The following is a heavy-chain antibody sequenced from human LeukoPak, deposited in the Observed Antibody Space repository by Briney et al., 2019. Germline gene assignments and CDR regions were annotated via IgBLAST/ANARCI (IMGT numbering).Heavy chain of an antibody. V-gene: IGHV1-46*01. Sequence: ASVKVSCKASGYTFTGYYMHWVRQAPGQGLEWMGIINPSGGSTSYAQKFQGRVAMTRDTSTSTVYMELSSLRSEDTAVYYCARGYDGSYYYYGMDVWGQGTTVTVSS. J-gene: IGHJ6*02. CDR1: GYTFTGYY. CDR3: ARGYDGSYYYYGMDV. CDR2: INPSGGST. D-gene: IGHD3-10*01.